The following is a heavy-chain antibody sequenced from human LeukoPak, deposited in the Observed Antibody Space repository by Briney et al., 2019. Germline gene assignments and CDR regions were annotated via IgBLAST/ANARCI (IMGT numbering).Heavy chain of an antibody. D-gene: IGHD3-22*01. CDR1: GYSFSTFW. V-gene: IGHV5-51*01. J-gene: IGHJ3*02. CDR2: IYPVDSDT. Sequence: GESLQISCKGSGYSFSTFWIAWGRQVPGKGLEWIGVIYPVDSDTRYSPSFQGQVTISVDKSTSPAYLQCSSLKASDTAMYYCAKTNYYETSGWASGLSPFDMWGRGTMVTVSS. CDR3: AKTNYYETSGWASGLSPFDM.